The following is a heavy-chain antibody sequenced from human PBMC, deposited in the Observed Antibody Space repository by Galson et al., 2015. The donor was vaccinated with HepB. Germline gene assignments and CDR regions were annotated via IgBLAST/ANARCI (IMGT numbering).Heavy chain of an antibody. CDR2: ISYDGSYK. CDR3: AKRDSSGWYYFDY. Sequence: SLRLSCAASGFTFSSYGMHWVRQAPGKGLEWVAVISYDGSYKYYADSVKGRFTISRDNSKNTLYLQINSLRAEDTAVYYCAKRDSSGWYYFDYWGQGTLVTVSS. V-gene: IGHV3-30*18. CDR1: GFTFSSYG. J-gene: IGHJ4*02. D-gene: IGHD6-19*01.